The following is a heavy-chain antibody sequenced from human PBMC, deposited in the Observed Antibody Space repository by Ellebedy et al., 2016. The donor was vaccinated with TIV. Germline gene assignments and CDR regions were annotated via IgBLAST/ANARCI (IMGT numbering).Heavy chain of an antibody. D-gene: IGHD4-17*01. CDR3: ARRGSYGDYAVQINNWFDR. Sequence: PGGSLRLSCIASGFSFRSYWMAWVRQAPGKGLEWVANIYQDGTMKYSLDSVRGRFVISRDNAKNSLYLQMNSLRTEDTAVYYCARRGSYGDYAVQINNWFDRWGRGTLVSVSS. J-gene: IGHJ5*02. V-gene: IGHV3-7*01. CDR2: IYQDGTMK. CDR1: GFSFRSYW.